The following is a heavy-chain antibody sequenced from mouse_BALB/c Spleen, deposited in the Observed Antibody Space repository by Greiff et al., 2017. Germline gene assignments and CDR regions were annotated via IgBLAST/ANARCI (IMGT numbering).Heavy chain of an antibody. CDR3: ARYDYGFAY. V-gene: IGHV5-17*02. CDR2: ISSGSSTI. J-gene: IGHJ3*01. CDR1: GFTFSSFG. D-gene: IGHD2-4*01. Sequence: EVKVVESGGGLVQPGGSRKLSCAASGFTFSSFGMHWVRQAPEKGLEWVAYISSGSSTIYYADTVKGRFTISRDNPKNTLFLQMTSLRSEDTAMYYCARYDYGFAYWGQGTLVTVSA.